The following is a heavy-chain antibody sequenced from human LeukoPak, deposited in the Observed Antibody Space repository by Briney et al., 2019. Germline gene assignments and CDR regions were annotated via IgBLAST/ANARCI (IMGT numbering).Heavy chain of an antibody. V-gene: IGHV1-69*01. CDR1: GGTFRSYA. CDR2: IIPMINTP. Sequence: SVKVSCKASGGTFRSYAINWVRQAPGKGLEWMGGIIPMINTPKYGQRFQGRVTITADDSSSTGYMEVSSLRSEDTAVYFCAIFQGTYGDNDNDFWGQGTLVTVSS. D-gene: IGHD4-17*01. CDR3: AIFQGTYGDNDNDF. J-gene: IGHJ4*02.